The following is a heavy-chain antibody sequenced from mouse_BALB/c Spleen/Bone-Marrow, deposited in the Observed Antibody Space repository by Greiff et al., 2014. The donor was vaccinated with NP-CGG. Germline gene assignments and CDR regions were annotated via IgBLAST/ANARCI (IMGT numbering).Heavy chain of an antibody. Sequence: DVMLVESGGDLVRPGGSLKLSCAASGFTFSSYDMSWVRQTPDERLEWVATIGSGGSYTYYPDSVKGRFTISRDNAKNTLYLQMGSLKSEDTAMYYCSRLSYDYDGAWFAYWGQETLVTVSA. D-gene: IGHD2-4*01. CDR1: GFTFSSYD. CDR3: SRLSYDYDGAWFAY. V-gene: IGHV5-6*02. J-gene: IGHJ3*01. CDR2: IGSGGSYT.